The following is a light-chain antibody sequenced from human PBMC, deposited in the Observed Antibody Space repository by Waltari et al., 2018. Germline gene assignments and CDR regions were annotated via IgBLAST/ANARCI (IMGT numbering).Light chain of an antibody. J-gene: IGKJ4*01. CDR3: QQYDISPLT. CDR2: GAS. Sequence: VLTRSPGTLPLSPGESATLSCRASQTVRTTYLAWYQQKPGQAPTLLIYGASSRATGIPDRFSGSGSGTDFSLTISSLEPEDFAVYYCQQYDISPLTFGGGTKVEIK. CDR1: QTVRTTY. V-gene: IGKV3-20*01.